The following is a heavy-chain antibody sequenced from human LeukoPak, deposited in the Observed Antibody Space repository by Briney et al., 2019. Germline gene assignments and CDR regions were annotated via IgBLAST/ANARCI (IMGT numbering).Heavy chain of an antibody. J-gene: IGHJ4*02. CDR1: GFTFKNYA. CDR3: ARDKNGPET. V-gene: IGHV3-53*01. CDR2: IYSGGGA. D-gene: IGHD1-14*01. Sequence: GGSLRLSCAASGFTFKNYAMSWVRQAPGKGLDWVSVIYSGGGAYYADSVKGRFTISSDNSKNTLSLQMNSLRAEDTAVYYCARDKNGPETWGQGALVTVSS.